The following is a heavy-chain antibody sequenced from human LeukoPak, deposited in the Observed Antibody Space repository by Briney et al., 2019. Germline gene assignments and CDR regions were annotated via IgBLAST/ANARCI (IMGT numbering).Heavy chain of an antibody. D-gene: IGHD2-15*01. J-gene: IGHJ4*02. V-gene: IGHV4-39*01. Sequence: SETLSLTCTVSGGSISSSSYYWGWIRQPPGKGLEWIGSIYYSGSTYYNPSLKSRVTISVDTSKNQFSLKLSSVTAADTALYYCARSSCPGGSCYDNRGYFDYWGQGTLVTVSS. CDR3: ARSSCPGGSCYDNRGYFDY. CDR1: GGSISSSSYY. CDR2: IYYSGST.